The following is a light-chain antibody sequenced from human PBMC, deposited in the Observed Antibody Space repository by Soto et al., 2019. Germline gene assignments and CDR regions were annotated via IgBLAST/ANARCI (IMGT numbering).Light chain of an antibody. J-gene: IGKJ3*01. CDR2: GAS. CDR3: QHYGNSPPSVT. CDR1: QSVSSNY. Sequence: EIVLTQSPGTLSLSPGERATLSCRASQSVSSNYFAWYQQKPGQAPRLLIYGASSRATGIPERFSGSGSGTDFTLTINRLEPEDFAVYYCQHYGNSPPSVTFGPGTKVDIK. V-gene: IGKV3-20*01.